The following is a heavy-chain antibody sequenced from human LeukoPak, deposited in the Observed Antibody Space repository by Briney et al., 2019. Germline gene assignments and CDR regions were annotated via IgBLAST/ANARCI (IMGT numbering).Heavy chain of an antibody. CDR1: GFTFSSYG. D-gene: IGHD3-10*01. CDR2: ISYDGSNK. Sequence: GGSLRLSCAASGFTFSSYGMHWVRQAPGKGLEWVAVISYDGSNKYYADSVKGRFTISRDNAKNSLYLQMNSLRAEDTAVYYCARDQSYYGSGSYEDYWGQGTLVTVSS. J-gene: IGHJ4*02. CDR3: ARDQSYYGSGSYEDY. V-gene: IGHV3-30*03.